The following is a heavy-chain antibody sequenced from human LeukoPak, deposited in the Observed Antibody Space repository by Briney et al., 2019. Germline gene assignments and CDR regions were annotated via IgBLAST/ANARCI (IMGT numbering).Heavy chain of an antibody. D-gene: IGHD2-21*02. Sequence: PGRSLRLSCAASGFTFSSYAMHWVRQAPGEGLEWVSSISSSSRYIYYADSVKGRFTISRDNAKNSLSLQMNSLRAEDTAVYYCARGRAYCGGDCYPHWFDPWGQGTLVTVSS. CDR1: GFTFSSYA. CDR3: ARGRAYCGGDCYPHWFDP. J-gene: IGHJ5*02. CDR2: ISSSSRYI. V-gene: IGHV3-21*01.